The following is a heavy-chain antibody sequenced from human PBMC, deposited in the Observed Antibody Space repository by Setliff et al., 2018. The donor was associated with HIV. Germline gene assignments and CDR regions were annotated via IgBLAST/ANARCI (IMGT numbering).Heavy chain of an antibody. V-gene: IGHV1-2*06. Sequence: ASVKVSCKASGYTFSGYHMYWVRQAPGQGLEWMGRINPDSGDTKYTQKFEGRVTMTSDTSISTVYMELSSLRSDDTAVYYCARDVDYTDAFDIWGQGNPGHRLL. J-gene: IGHJ3*02. CDR1: GYTFSGYH. CDR2: INPDSGDT. CDR3: ARDVDYTDAFDI. D-gene: IGHD4-4*01.